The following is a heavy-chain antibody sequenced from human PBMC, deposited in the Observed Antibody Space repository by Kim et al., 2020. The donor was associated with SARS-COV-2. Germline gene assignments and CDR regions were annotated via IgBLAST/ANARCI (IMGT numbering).Heavy chain of an antibody. V-gene: IGHV1-69*04. CDR1: GGTFSSYA. Sequence: SVKVSCKASGGTFSSYAISWVRQAPGQGLEWMGRIIPILGIANYAQKFQGRVTITADKSTSTAYMELSSLRSEDTAVYYCARGPPATVTTEWFDPWGQGTLVTVSS. D-gene: IGHD4-4*01. CDR3: ARGPPATVTTEWFDP. CDR2: IIPILGIA. J-gene: IGHJ5*02.